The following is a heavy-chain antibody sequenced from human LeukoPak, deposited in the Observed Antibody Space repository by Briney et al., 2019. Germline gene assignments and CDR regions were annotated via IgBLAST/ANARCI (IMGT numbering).Heavy chain of an antibody. J-gene: IGHJ3*02. V-gene: IGHV7-4-1*02. Sequence: ASVKVSCKASGYTFTSYTMNWVRQAPGQGLEWMRWINTNTGNPTYAQGFTGRFVFSLDTSVSTAYLQINSLKAEDTAVYYCARVLLRHGFDIWGQGTMVTVSS. CDR3: ARVLLRHGFDI. CDR1: GYTFTSYT. D-gene: IGHD2/OR15-2a*01. CDR2: INTNTGNP.